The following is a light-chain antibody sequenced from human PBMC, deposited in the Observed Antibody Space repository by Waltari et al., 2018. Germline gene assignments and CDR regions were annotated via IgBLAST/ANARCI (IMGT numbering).Light chain of an antibody. J-gene: IGKJ2*01. Sequence: IVMTQSPATLSVSPGERATLSCRASQSVSSNLACYQQKPGQAPRPLIYGASTRATGIPARFSGSGSGTEFTLTISSLQSEDFAVYYCQQYNNWPMYTFGQGTKLEIK. V-gene: IGKV3-15*01. CDR1: QSVSSN. CDR3: QQYNNWPMYT. CDR2: GAS.